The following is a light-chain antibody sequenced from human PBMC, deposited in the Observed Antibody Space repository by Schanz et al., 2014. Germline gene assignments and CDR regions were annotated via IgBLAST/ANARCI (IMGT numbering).Light chain of an antibody. V-gene: IGKV3-20*01. CDR2: GAS. Sequence: DIVLTQSPATLSLSPGERATLSCRASQSLRSNSLAWYQQKPGQAPRVLIYGASTRATGIPDRFSGSGSGTDFTLTISRLEPEDFAVYYCQQYGSSPPTF. CDR3: QQYGSSPPT. CDR1: QSLRSNS. J-gene: IGKJ1*01.